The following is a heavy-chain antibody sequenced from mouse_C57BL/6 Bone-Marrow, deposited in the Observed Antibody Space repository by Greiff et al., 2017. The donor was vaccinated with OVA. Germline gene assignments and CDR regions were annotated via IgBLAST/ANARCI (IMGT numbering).Heavy chain of an antibody. CDR2: IDPENGDT. CDR3: TIRYSNYAY. V-gene: IGHV14-4*01. CDR1: GFNIKDDY. Sequence: EVQLQQSGAELVRPGASVKLSCTASGFNIKDDYMNWVKQRPEQGLEWIGWIDPENGDTEYASKFQGKATITADTSSNTDYLQLSSLTSEDTAVYYCTIRYSNYAYWGQGTLVTVSA. D-gene: IGHD2-5*01. J-gene: IGHJ3*01.